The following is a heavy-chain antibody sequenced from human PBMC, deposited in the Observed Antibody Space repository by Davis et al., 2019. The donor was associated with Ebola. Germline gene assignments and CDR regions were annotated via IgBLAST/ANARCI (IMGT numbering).Heavy chain of an antibody. Sequence: VSVKVSCKASGYTFTSYGISWVRQAPGQGLEWMGWISAYNGNTNYAQMLQGRVTMTTDTSTSTAYMELSSLRSEDTAVYYCASTEVDTAMVLVAYWGQGTLVTVSS. V-gene: IGHV1-18*04. D-gene: IGHD5-18*01. CDR3: ASTEVDTAMVLVAY. J-gene: IGHJ4*02. CDR1: GYTFTSYG. CDR2: ISAYNGNT.